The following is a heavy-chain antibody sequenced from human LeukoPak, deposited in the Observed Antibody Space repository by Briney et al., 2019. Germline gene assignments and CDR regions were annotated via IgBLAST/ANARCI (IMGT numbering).Heavy chain of an antibody. V-gene: IGHV1-69*04. CDR2: IIPILGIA. CDR1: AGTFSSYA. J-gene: IGHJ4*02. CDR3: ARGDLKTAFDY. Sequence: SVKVSCKASAGTFSSYAISWVRQAPGQGLEWMGRIIPILGIANYAQKFQGRVTITADKSTSTAYMELSSLRSEDTAVYYCARGDLKTAFDYWGQGTLVTVSS.